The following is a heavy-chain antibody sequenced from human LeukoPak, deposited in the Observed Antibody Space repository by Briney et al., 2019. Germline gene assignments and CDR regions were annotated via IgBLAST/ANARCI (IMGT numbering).Heavy chain of an antibody. D-gene: IGHD3-9*01. CDR1: GFTFSSYA. V-gene: IGHV3-23*01. CDR2: ISGSGGST. J-gene: IGHJ4*02. Sequence: GGSLRLSCAASGFTFSSYAMSWVRQAPGKGLEWVSAISGSGGSTYFADSVKGRFSISRDNSKNTLYLQMNSLRAEDTAVYYCAKEGDFDWSPYWGQGTLVTVSS. CDR3: AKEGDFDWSPY.